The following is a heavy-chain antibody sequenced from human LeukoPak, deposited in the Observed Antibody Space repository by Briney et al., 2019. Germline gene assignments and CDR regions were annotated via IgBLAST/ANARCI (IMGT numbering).Heavy chain of an antibody. D-gene: IGHD3-10*01. CDR2: IIPIFGTA. CDR3: ARAGAAGPGIY. J-gene: IGHJ4*02. V-gene: IGHV1-69*13. CDR1: AVTFISYA. Sequence: SVKISCKASAVTFISYAISWGRQTPGQGLEWMGGIIPIFGTANYAQKFQGRDTITADESTSTAYMELSSLRSEDTAVYYCARAGAAGPGIYWGQGTLVTVSS.